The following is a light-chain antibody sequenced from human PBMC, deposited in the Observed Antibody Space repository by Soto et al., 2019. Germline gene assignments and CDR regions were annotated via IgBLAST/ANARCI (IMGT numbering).Light chain of an antibody. Sequence: EIVLTQSPGTLSLSPGERATLSCRASQSVTSNYLAWYQQKPGQAPSLLIYSASSRATGIPDRFSGSGSGTDFTLTISRLEPEEFAVYYCQQYGSSPLTYTFGQGTKLEI. CDR1: QSVTSNY. V-gene: IGKV3-20*01. CDR2: SAS. J-gene: IGKJ2*01. CDR3: QQYGSSPLTYT.